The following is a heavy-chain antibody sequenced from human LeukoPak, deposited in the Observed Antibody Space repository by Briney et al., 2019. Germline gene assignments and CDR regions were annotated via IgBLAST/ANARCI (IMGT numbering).Heavy chain of an antibody. J-gene: IGHJ5*02. CDR3: ARVGIFGGNWFDP. D-gene: IGHD3-3*02. CDR1: GGSISSYY. Sequence: PSETLSLTCTFSGGSISSYYWSWIRQPPGKGLEWIGYIYYSGGTNYNPSLKSRVTISVDTSKNQFSLKLSSVTAADTAVYYCARVGIFGGNWFDPWGQGTLVTVSS. V-gene: IGHV4-59*01. CDR2: IYYSGGT.